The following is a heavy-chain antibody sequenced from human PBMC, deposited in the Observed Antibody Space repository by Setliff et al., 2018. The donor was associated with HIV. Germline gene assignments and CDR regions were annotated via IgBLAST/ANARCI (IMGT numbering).Heavy chain of an antibody. V-gene: IGHV3-30*07. CDR1: GFTFSTFA. CDR3: AKGDIAVAGTRFPLNDY. J-gene: IGHJ4*02. CDR2: ISFDGTKT. D-gene: IGHD6-19*01. Sequence: PGGSLRLSCVASGFTFSTFAMNWVRQAPGKGLEWVSVISFDGTKTSYADSVKDRFTISRDNSKNTLYLQMNSLRPEDTAIYYCAKGDIAVAGTRFPLNDYWGQGTLVTVSS.